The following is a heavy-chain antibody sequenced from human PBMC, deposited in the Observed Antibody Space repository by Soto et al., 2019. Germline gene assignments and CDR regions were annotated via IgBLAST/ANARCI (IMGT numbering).Heavy chain of an antibody. D-gene: IGHD2-15*01. Sequence: QVHLVESGGGVVQPRRSLRLSCAASGFTVSRYAMHWFSQAPGKGLEWVAVISYDGSNKYYADSVTGPFTISRDNSKKTRYLQMNSLRAEDTAVYYLARMGRLHGMDLWGQGPTVTVSS. CDR2: ISYDGSNK. CDR1: GFTVSRYA. V-gene: IGHV3-30-3*01. CDR3: ARMGRLHGMDL. J-gene: IGHJ6*02.